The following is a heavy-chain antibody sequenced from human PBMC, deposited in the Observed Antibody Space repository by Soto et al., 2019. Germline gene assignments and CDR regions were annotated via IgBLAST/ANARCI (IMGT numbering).Heavy chain of an antibody. Sequence: GGSLRLSCRVSGITLNNSGIHWVRQAPGKGLEWMAVISHDGSEQYYADSMKGRLNISRDNSKNTVNLQVNSLRGEDTAIYYCVKDRVPGAYGHYYGMDVWGQGTTVTVSS. CDR1: GITLNNSG. J-gene: IGHJ6*02. D-gene: IGHD5-12*01. V-gene: IGHV3-30*18. CDR3: VKDRVPGAYGHYYGMDV. CDR2: ISHDGSEQ.